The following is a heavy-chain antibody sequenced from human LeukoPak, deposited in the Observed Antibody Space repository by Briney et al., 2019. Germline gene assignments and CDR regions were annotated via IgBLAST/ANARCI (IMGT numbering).Heavy chain of an antibody. CDR3: ARLWGYCSGGSCYSTPY. J-gene: IGHJ4*02. V-gene: IGHV3-48*02. CDR2: ISRRGGTI. CDR1: GFTFSRYS. Sequence: GGSLTLSCAASGFTFSRYSMNWVRQAPGKGLEGVLYISRRGGTIYYADSVKGRFTISRDNAENSLYLQMNSLRDEDTAVYYCARLWGYCSGGSCYSTPYWGQGTLVTVSS. D-gene: IGHD2-15*01.